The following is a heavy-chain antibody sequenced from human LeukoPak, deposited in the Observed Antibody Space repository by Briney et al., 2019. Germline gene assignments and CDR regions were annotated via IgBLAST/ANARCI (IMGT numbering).Heavy chain of an antibody. J-gene: IGHJ4*02. CDR3: ARLGPRSTILIGEFDY. V-gene: IGHV5-51*01. CDR1: GYTFSTYW. D-gene: IGHD2/OR15-2a*01. CDR2: IYPRDSDA. Sequence: GESLKISCKTSGYTFSTYWIGCVRQMPGQGLEWMGIIYPRDSDAKYSPSFQGQVIISADKSIKTAYLQWSSLQTSDTAMYYCARLGPRSTILIGEFDYWGQGTLVTVSS.